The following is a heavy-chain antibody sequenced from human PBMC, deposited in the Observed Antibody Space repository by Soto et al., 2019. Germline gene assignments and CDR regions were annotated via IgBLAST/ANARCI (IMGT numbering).Heavy chain of an antibody. CDR3: ARDIVVVPAARLPNWFDP. J-gene: IGHJ5*02. D-gene: IGHD2-2*01. CDR2: ISAYNGNT. V-gene: IGHV1-18*01. CDR1: GYTFTSYG. Sequence: QVQLVQSGAEVKKPGASVKVSCKASGYTFTSYGISWVRQAPGRGLEWMGWISAYNGNTNYAQKLQGRVTMTTDTSTSTAYMERRSLRSDDTAVYYCARDIVVVPAARLPNWFDPWGQGTLVTVS.